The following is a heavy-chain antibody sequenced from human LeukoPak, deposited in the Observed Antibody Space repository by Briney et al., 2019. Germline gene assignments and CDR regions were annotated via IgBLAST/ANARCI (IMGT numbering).Heavy chain of an antibody. D-gene: IGHD2-15*01. Sequence: GGSLRLSCAASGFTFSNYAMSWVRQAPGKGLEWFSSITDSGGDTYYADSVKGRFTISRDNSKNTLDLQMSSLRAEDTAVYYCAKGSASSRPYYFDYWGQGALVTVSS. CDR2: ITDSGGDT. CDR1: GFTFSNYA. CDR3: AKGSASSRPYYFDY. V-gene: IGHV3-23*01. J-gene: IGHJ4*02.